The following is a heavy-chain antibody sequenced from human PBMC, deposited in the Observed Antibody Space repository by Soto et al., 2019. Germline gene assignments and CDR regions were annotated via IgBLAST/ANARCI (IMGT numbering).Heavy chain of an antibody. CDR1: GDSISNNNFY. Sequence: SETLSLTSTVSGDSISNNNFYWGWIRQPPGKGLEWIGSIYYSGSTYYNPSLKSRVTISVDTSNNQLSLKLSSVTAADTAVYYCARHYGYYSHYMDVWTKGTTVTVSS. V-gene: IGHV4-39*01. J-gene: IGHJ6*03. D-gene: IGHD3-10*01. CDR3: ARHYGYYSHYMDV. CDR2: IYYSGST.